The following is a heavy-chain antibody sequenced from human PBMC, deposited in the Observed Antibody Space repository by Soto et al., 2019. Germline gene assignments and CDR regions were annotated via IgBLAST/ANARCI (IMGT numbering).Heavy chain of an antibody. CDR2: ISAYNGNT. V-gene: IGHV1-18*01. CDR1: RYTFTSYG. J-gene: IGHJ5*02. D-gene: IGHD3-3*01. CDR3: ARERYYDFWSGYPRWFDP. Sequence: ASVKVSCKASRYTFTSYGISWVRQAPGQGLEWMGWISAYNGNTNYAQKLQGRVTMTTDTSTSTAYMELRSLRSDDTAVYYCARERYYDFWSGYPRWFDPWGQGTLVTVSS.